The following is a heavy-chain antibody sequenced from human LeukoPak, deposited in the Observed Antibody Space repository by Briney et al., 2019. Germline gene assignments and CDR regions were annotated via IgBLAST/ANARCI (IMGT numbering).Heavy chain of an antibody. V-gene: IGHV3-48*02. J-gene: IGHJ4*02. CDR1: GFNFSSYA. D-gene: IGHD4/OR15-4a*01. Sequence: PGGSLRLSCTASGFNFSSYAMNWVRQAPGKGLEWISYISGSSSTIYYTDSVKGRFTISRDNAKNSLYLQMNSLRDEDTAVYYCASDWYGEEGYCGQGTLVTVSS. CDR2: ISGSSSTI. CDR3: ASDWYGEEGY.